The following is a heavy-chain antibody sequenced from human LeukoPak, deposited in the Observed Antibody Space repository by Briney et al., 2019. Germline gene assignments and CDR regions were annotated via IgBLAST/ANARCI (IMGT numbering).Heavy chain of an antibody. CDR1: GFTFSSHW. D-gene: IGHD6-13*01. Sequence: GGFLRLSCAASGFTFSSHWMTWVRQAPGKGPEWVASINKDGSEQYYVDAVKGRFTISRDNAKNSLSLQVSSLRAEDTAVYYCTRGGATSSWYWFFGGQGTLVTVSS. V-gene: IGHV3-7*01. J-gene: IGHJ4*02. CDR2: INKDGSEQ. CDR3: TRGGATSSWYWFF.